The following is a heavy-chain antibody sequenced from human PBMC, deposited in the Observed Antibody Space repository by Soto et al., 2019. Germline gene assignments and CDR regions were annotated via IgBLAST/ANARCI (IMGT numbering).Heavy chain of an antibody. CDR2: ISGNGNDA. J-gene: IGHJ4*02. V-gene: IGHV3-23*01. D-gene: IGHD6-19*01. Sequence: GGSLRLSCAVSGFTFRDYAMNWVRQVPGKGLEWVSDISGNGNDARYADCVKGRFSISRDNSRNTLYLHLNRLRVDDTAVYYCGKERRGSGWSVCNFWGQGTPVPVSS. CDR3: GKERRGSGWSVCNF. CDR1: GFTFRDYA.